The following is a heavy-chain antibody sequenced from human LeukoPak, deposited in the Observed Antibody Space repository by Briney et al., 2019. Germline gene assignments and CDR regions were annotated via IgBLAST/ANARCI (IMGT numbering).Heavy chain of an antibody. J-gene: IGHJ5*02. V-gene: IGHV4-39*07. Sequence: SETLSLTCTVSGGSISSSSYYWGWIRQPPGKGLEWIGSIYYSGSTYYNPSLKSRVTISVDTSKNQFSLKLSSVTAADTAVYYCAREGYDILTGYANWFDPWGQGTLVTVSS. CDR1: GGSISSSSYY. CDR2: IYYSGST. D-gene: IGHD3-9*01. CDR3: AREGYDILTGYANWFDP.